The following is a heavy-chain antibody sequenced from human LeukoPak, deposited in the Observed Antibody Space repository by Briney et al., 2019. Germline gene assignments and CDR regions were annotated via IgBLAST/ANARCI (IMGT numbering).Heavy chain of an antibody. J-gene: IGHJ4*02. CDR1: GFTFRSYW. CDR3: ARDNAYMFDY. Sequence: PGGSLRLSCAASGFTFRSYWMNWVRQAPGKGLVWVSHINTDGRTTTYADSVKGRFTVSRDNAKNTLYLEINRLRAEDTAVYYCARDNAYMFDYWGQGTQVTVSS. CDR2: INTDGRTT. D-gene: IGHD2-2*01. V-gene: IGHV3-74*01.